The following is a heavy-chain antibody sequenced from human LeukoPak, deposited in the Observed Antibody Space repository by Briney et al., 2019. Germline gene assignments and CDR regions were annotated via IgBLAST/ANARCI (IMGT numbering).Heavy chain of an antibody. V-gene: IGHV3-7*01. CDR3: ARAAMSYSSGQESGY. J-gene: IGHJ4*02. CDR1: GFTFSRYW. CDR2: IKQDGSEK. Sequence: GGSLRLSCAASGFTFSRYWMTWVRQAPGKGLEWVANIKQDGSEKYYVDSVKGRFTISRDNAKNSLYLQMNSLRAEDTAVYYCARAAMSYSSGQESGYWGQGTLVTVSS. D-gene: IGHD6-19*01.